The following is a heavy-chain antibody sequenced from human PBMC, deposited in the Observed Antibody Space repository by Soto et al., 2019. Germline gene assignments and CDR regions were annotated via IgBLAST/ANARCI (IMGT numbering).Heavy chain of an antibody. V-gene: IGHV1-69*01. D-gene: IGHD3-16*02. J-gene: IGHJ6*02. CDR2: IIPIFGTA. Sequence: QVQLVQSGAEVKKPGSSVKVSCKASGGTFSSYAISWVRQAPGQGLEWMGGIIPIFGTANYAQKFQGRVTMTADESTSTAYMELSSLRSEDTAVYYCARDDELSGAVHYYYYGMDVWGQGNTVTVSS. CDR1: GGTFSSYA. CDR3: ARDDELSGAVHYYYYGMDV.